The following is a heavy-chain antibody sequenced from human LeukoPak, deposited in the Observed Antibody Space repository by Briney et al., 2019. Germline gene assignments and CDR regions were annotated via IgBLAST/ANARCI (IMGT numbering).Heavy chain of an antibody. J-gene: IGHJ6*03. Sequence: GGSLRLSCAASGFTFSSYGMHWVRQAPGKGLEWVAFIRYDGSNKYYADSVKGRFTISRDNSKNTLYLQMNSLRAEDTAVYYCAKDRIGAYDFWSGYYSEYYYYYMDVWGKGTTVTVSS. V-gene: IGHV3-30*02. CDR3: AKDRIGAYDFWSGYYSEYYYYYMDV. CDR1: GFTFSSYG. D-gene: IGHD3-3*01. CDR2: IRYDGSNK.